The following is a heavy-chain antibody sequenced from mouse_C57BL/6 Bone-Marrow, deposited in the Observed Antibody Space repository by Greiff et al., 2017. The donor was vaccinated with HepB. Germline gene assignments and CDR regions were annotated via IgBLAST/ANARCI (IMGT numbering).Heavy chain of an antibody. Sequence: VQLQQPGTELVKPGASVKLSCKASGYTFTSYWMHWVKPRPGQGLEWIGNINPSNGGTNYNEKFKSKATLTVDKSSSTAYMQLSSLTSEDSAVYYCARSGITTVVARAMDYWGQGTSVTVSS. CDR3: ARSGITTVVARAMDY. CDR2: INPSNGGT. CDR1: GYTFTSYW. J-gene: IGHJ4*01. D-gene: IGHD1-1*01. V-gene: IGHV1-53*01.